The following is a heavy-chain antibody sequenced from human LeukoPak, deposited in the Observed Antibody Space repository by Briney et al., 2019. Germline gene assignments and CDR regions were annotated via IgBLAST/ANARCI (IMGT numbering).Heavy chain of an antibody. CDR3: ARLRITMVRGAPP. CDR1: GGPISSYY. V-gene: IGHV4-4*07. CDR2: IYTSGST. Sequence: PSETLSLTCTVSGGPISSYYWSWIRQPAGKGLEWIGRIYTSGSTNYNPSLKSRVTISVDTSKNQFSLKLSSVTAADTAVYYCARLRITMVRGAPPWGQGTLVTVSS. D-gene: IGHD3-10*01. J-gene: IGHJ5*02.